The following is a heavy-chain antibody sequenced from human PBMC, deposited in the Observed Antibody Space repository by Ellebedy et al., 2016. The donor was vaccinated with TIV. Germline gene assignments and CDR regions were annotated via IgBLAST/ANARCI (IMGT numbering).Heavy chain of an antibody. Sequence: GGSLRLSCVVSGFTINSNYMSWVRQAPGKGLEWVSVISVAGGTYYADSVKGRFTISRDNSRNTLFLQMNGIRAEDTAVYYGAGESFNDADLDLWGLFDIWGQGTTVTVSS. CDR1: GFTINSNY. CDR2: ISVAGGT. V-gene: IGHV3-66*01. D-gene: IGHD1-7*01. CDR3: AGESFNDADLDLWGLFDI. J-gene: IGHJ3*02.